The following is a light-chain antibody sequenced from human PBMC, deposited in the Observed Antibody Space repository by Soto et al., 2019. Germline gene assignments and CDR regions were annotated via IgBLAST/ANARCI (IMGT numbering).Light chain of an antibody. CDR2: AAS. Sequence: DIQMTQSPSSLSASVGDRVTITCRASQSISSYLNWYQQIPGRAPKLLIYAASNLQSGVPSRFSGTGSGTDFTLTISSLQPEDFATYYCQKSYITPFTFGPGTKVDI. V-gene: IGKV1-39*01. CDR3: QKSYITPFT. CDR1: QSISSY. J-gene: IGKJ3*01.